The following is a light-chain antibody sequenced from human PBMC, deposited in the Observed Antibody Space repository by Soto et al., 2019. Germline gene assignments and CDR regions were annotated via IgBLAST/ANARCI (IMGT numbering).Light chain of an antibody. Sequence: DIVMTQSPDSLAVSLGERATINCKSSQSILYNSNNKNYLAWYQQKAGQPPKLLIYWASTRESGVPDRFRGSGSGTDFTLTTSSLQAEDGAVYYCQQHHDTPRTFGQVTKVEIK. J-gene: IGKJ1*01. CDR2: WAS. CDR3: QQHHDTPRT. CDR1: QSILYNSNNKNY. V-gene: IGKV4-1*01.